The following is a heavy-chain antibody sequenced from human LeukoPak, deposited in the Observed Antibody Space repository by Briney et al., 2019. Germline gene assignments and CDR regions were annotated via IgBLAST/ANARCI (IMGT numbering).Heavy chain of an antibody. V-gene: IGHV1-69*04. CDR3: ASPGLVGANAYYCYGMDV. D-gene: IGHD1-26*01. CDR1: GGTFSSYA. Sequence: ASVKVSCKASGGTFSSYAISWVRQAPGQGLERMGRIIPILGIANYAQKFQGRVTITADKSTSTAYMELSSLRSEDTAVYYCASPGLVGANAYYCYGMDVWGQGTTVTVSS. J-gene: IGHJ6*02. CDR2: IIPILGIA.